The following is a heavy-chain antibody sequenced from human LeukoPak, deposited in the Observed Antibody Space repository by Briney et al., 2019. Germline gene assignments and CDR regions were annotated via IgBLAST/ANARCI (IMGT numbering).Heavy chain of an antibody. J-gene: IGHJ4*02. CDR3: AREGDIVVVVAAPDY. CDR1: GFTFSSYS. V-gene: IGHV3-21*01. D-gene: IGHD2-15*01. CDR2: ISSSSSYI. Sequence: PGGSLTLSCAASGFTFSSYSMNWLRQAPGKGLEWVSSISSSSSYIYYADSVKGRFTISRDNAKNSLYLQMNSLRAEDTAVYYCAREGDIVVVVAAPDYWGQGTLVTVSS.